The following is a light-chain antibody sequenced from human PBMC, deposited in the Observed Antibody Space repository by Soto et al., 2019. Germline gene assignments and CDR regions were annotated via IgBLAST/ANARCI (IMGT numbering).Light chain of an antibody. V-gene: IGKV2-28*01. J-gene: IGKJ4*01. CDR2: LGS. Sequence: DIVMTQSPLSLPVTPGEPASISCRPGQSFWHSNGYTYLVWYLQKPGQSPQLLIYLGSNRASGVPDRFSGSGSGTDFTLKISRVEAEDVGVYYCMQALQTPPTFGGGTKVEIK. CDR3: MQALQTPPT. CDR1: QSFWHSNGYTY.